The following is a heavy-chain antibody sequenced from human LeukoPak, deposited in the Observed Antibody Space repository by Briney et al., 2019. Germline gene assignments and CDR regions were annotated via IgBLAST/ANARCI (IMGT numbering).Heavy chain of an antibody. V-gene: IGHV4-34*01. D-gene: IGHD3-16*01. Sequence: SETLSLTCAVDGGSFSGHSWSWIRQPPGKGLEWIGSIYYSGSTYYNPSLKSRVTISVDTSKNQFSLKLNSVTATDTAVYYCARHYGPWGQGTLVTVSS. CDR2: IYYSGST. CDR1: GGSFSGHS. CDR3: ARHYGP. J-gene: IGHJ4*02.